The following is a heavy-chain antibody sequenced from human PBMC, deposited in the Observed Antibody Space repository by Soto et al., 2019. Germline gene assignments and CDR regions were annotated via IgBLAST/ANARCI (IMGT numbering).Heavy chain of an antibody. CDR3: ARRDTAMVTSDYYYGMDV. CDR1: GYSFTSYW. CDR2: IDPSDSYT. D-gene: IGHD5-18*01. J-gene: IGHJ6*02. Sequence: VESLKISCKGSGYSFTSYWISWVRQMPGKGLEWMGRIDPSDSYTNYSPSFQGHVTISADKSISTAYLQWSSLKASDTAMYYCARRDTAMVTSDYYYGMDVWGQGTTVTVS. V-gene: IGHV5-10-1*01.